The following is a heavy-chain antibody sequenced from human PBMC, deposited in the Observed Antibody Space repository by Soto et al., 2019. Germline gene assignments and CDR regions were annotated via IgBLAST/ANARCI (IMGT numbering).Heavy chain of an antibody. CDR3: VREGRSSTWYDWYFDL. CDR2: IGTGDDT. J-gene: IGHJ2*01. CDR1: GFTFSSSD. Sequence: EEPLVDSGGGLVQPAVSMRRSCAATGFTFSSSDMQWDRQVTGKGLEWVSAIGTGDDTYYPDSMKGRFTISRDNAKNSLYLQLKRLRDDYTAVYFCVREGRSSTWYDWYFDLWGRGTLVTVSS. V-gene: IGHV3-13*01. D-gene: IGHD6-13*01.